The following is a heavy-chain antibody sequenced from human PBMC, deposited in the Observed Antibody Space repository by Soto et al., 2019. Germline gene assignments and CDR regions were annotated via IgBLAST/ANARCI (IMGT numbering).Heavy chain of an antibody. V-gene: IGHV4-59*08. CDR3: ARLGGYYQSLDT. CDR1: GGSIDSYY. J-gene: IGHJ5*02. D-gene: IGHD3-22*01. CDR2: VYYTGTT. Sequence: LSLTYTVSGGSIDSYYWTWIRQPPGKGLEWIGYVYYTGTTTYSPSLKSRVTISVDTSMNQISLKLSSVTAADTAFYYCARLGGYYQSLDTWGQGTLVTVSS.